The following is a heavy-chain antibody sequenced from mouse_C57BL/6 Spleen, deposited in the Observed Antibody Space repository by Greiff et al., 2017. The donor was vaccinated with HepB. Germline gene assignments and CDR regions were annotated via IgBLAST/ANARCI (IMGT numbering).Heavy chain of an antibody. CDR2: INPNNGGT. J-gene: IGHJ1*03. CDR3: ARGDGSYFDV. V-gene: IGHV1-18*01. Sequence: EVQLQQSGPELVKPGASVKIPCKASGYTFTDYNMDWVKQSHGKSLEWIGDINPNNGGTIYNQKFKGKATLTVDKSSSTAYMELRSLTSEDTAVYYCARGDGSYFDVWGTGTTVTVSS. CDR1: GYTFTDYN. D-gene: IGHD2-3*01.